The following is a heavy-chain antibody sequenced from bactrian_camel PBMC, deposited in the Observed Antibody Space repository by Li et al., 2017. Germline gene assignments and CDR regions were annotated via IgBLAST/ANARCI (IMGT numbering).Heavy chain of an antibody. J-gene: IGHJ4*01. CDR3: AARLRCYRDPVILAAPFDY. V-gene: IGHV3S54*01. D-gene: IGHD4*01. CDR2: VDMTGKI. Sequence: HVQLVESGGGSVQAGGTLRLSCTASGNTKCMAWFRQAPGKEREGVANVDMTGKIFYAQSVKGRFTISRDNAKNTLYLQMNSPEAEDTAVYYCAARLRCYRDPVILAAPFDYWGQGTQVTVS. CDR1: GNTKC.